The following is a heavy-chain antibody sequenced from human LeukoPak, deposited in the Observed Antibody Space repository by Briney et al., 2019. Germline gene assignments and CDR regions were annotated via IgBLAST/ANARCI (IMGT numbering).Heavy chain of an antibody. CDR2: ISASGGNT. V-gene: IGHV3-23*01. CDR1: GLTFSSHV. CDR3: ARALESST. J-gene: IGHJ5*02. D-gene: IGHD6-13*01. Sequence: GGSLRLSCAASGLTFSSHVMTWVRQAPGKGLEWVSSISASGGNTYYADSVKGRFTSSRDNSKNTLYLQMNNLGAEDTAVYYCARALESSTWGQGTLVTVSS.